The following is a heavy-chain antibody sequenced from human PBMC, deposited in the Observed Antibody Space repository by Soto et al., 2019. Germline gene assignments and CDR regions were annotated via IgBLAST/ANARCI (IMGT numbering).Heavy chain of an antibody. CDR3: ARVMDIVVVVAALGMDV. Sequence: GGSLRLSCAASGFTFSSYAMSWVRQAPGKGLEWVSAISGSGGSTYYADSVKGRFTISRDNAKNSLYLQMNSLRAEDTAVYYCARVMDIVVVVAALGMDVWGQGTTVTVSS. V-gene: IGHV3-23*01. CDR2: ISGSGGST. CDR1: GFTFSSYA. J-gene: IGHJ6*02. D-gene: IGHD2-15*01.